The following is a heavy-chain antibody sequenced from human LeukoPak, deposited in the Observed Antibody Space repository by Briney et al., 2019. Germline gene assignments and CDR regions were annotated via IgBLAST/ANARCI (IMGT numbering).Heavy chain of an antibody. J-gene: IGHJ6*02. V-gene: IGHV7-4-1*01. Sequence: ASVKVSCKASGYIFTSHAINWVRQAPGQGLEWMGWINTHTGNPTYAQGFTGRFVFSLDTSVSTAYLQICSLKAEDTAVYYCARVGGDYEYYYYGMDVWGQGTTVTVSS. D-gene: IGHD4-17*01. CDR3: ARVGGDYEYYYYGMDV. CDR1: GYIFTSHA. CDR2: INTHTGNP.